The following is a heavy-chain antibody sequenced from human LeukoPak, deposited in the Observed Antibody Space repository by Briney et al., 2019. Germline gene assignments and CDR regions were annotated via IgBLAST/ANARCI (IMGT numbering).Heavy chain of an antibody. CDR2: ISYDGSNK. CDR3: ARAPSVAGTNEFDY. CDR1: GFTFSNYA. Sequence: PGGSLRLSCVDSGFTFSNYAMHGVRKATDKGLEWVAVISYDGSNKYYADSVKGRFTISRDNSKNTLYLQMNSLRVDDTAVYYCARAPSVAGTNEFDYWGQGTLVTVSS. D-gene: IGHD6-19*01. V-gene: IGHV3-30*04. J-gene: IGHJ4*02.